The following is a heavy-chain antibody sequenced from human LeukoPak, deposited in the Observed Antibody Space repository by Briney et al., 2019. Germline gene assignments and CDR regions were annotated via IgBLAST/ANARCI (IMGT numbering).Heavy chain of an antibody. CDR3: AKVAGGYYFDY. V-gene: IGHV3-23*01. Sequence: GGSLRPSCAASGFTFSSSAMSWVRQAPGKGLEWVSIISGSSDYISYADSVRGRFTISRDNSKNTLYLQMNSLRAEDTAVYYCAKVAGGYYFDYWGQGTLSPSPQ. J-gene: IGHJ4*02. CDR1: GFTFSSSA. D-gene: IGHD3-16*01. CDR2: ISGSSDYI.